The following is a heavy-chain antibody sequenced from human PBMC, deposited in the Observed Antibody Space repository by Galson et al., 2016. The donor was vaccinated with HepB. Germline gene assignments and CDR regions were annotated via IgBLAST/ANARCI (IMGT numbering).Heavy chain of an antibody. CDR2: ITPYDGNT. CDR3: VRTNY. Sequence: SVKVSCKASGGTFSYYSINWVRQAPGQGLEWMGWITPYDGNTKYIKKFQGRVTMTTDTSTSTAYMELRSLRSDDTAVYYCVRTNYWGQGTLVTVSP. V-gene: IGHV1-18*01. J-gene: IGHJ4*02. CDR1: GGTFSYYS.